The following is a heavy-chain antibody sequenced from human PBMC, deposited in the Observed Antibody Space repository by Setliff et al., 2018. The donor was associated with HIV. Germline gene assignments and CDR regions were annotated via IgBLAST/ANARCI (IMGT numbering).Heavy chain of an antibody. CDR1: GGTFSSYA. J-gene: IGHJ6*02. D-gene: IGHD3-22*01. CDR2: IIPIFGTA. V-gene: IGHV1-69*05. Sequence: SVKVSCKASGGTFSSYAISWVRQAPGQGLEWMGGIIPIFGTANYAQKFQGRVTITTDESTSTAYMELRSLRSDDTAVYYCAREIGDYYDSSGYYPPTDYYYGMDVWGQGTTVTVSS. CDR3: AREIGDYYDSSGYYPPTDYYYGMDV.